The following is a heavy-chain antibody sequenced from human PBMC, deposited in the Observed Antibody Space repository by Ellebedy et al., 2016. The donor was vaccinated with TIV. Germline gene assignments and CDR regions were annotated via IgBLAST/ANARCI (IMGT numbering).Heavy chain of an antibody. CDR2: IYYSGGA. CDR1: GDSISSYY. V-gene: IGHV4-59*12. Sequence: MPSETLSLTCTVSGDSISSYYWSWIRQPPGKGLEWIGHIYYSGGAKYNPSLKSRVTISVDTSKNQFSLNLRTVTAADTAVYYCARDPALPRGRFDTWGQGTLVTVSS. J-gene: IGHJ5*02. CDR3: ARDPALPRGRFDT.